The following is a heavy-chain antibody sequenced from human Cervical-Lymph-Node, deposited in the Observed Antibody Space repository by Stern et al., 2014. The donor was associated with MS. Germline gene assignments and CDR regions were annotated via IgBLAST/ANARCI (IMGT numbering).Heavy chain of an antibody. V-gene: IGHV3-33*01. Sequence: VQLEESGGGVVQPGRSLRLSCAASGFTFSSYGMHSVRQAPGQGLEWGAVIWYDGSNKYYADSVKGRFTISRDNSKNTLYLQMNSLRAEDTAVYYCARANYDSSGPFDYWGQGTLVTVSS. CDR2: IWYDGSNK. J-gene: IGHJ4*02. CDR3: ARANYDSSGPFDY. CDR1: GFTFSSYG. D-gene: IGHD3-22*01.